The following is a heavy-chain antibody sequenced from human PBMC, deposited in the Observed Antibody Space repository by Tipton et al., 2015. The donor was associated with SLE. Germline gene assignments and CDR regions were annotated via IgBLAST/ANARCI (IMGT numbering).Heavy chain of an antibody. J-gene: IGHJ4*02. Sequence: TLSLTCTVSGASISYYYWSWIRQPPGKGLEWIGYISTTGSTYYNPSLKSRVTISVDTSKNQFSLKLSSVTAADTAVYYCARYHYDSSGLDWGQGTLVTVSS. V-gene: IGHV4-4*08. CDR3: ARYHYDSSGLD. CDR2: ISTTGST. CDR1: GASISYYY. D-gene: IGHD3-22*01.